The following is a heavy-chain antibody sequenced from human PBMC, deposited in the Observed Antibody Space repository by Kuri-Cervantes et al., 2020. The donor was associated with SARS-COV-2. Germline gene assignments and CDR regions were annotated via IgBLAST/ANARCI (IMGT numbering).Heavy chain of an antibody. D-gene: IGHD2-2*02. V-gene: IGHV4-59*12. CDR3: ARGGGGYCSSTSCYSY. Sequence: SETLSLTCTVSGGSISSYYWSWIRQPPGKGLEWIGYIYYSGSTNYNPSLKSRVTISVDTSKNQFSLKLSSVTAADTAVYYCARGGGGYCSSTSCYSYRGQGTLVTVSS. J-gene: IGHJ4*02. CDR2: IYYSGST. CDR1: GGSISSYY.